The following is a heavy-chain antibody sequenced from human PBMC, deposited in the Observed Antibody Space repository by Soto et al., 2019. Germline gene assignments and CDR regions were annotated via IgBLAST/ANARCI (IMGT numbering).Heavy chain of an antibody. J-gene: IGHJ6*01. Sequence: QVQLVESGGGVVQPGRSLRLSCAASGFTFSSYAMHWVRQAPGKGLEWVAVISYDGSNKYYADSVKGRFTISRDNSKNTLFLQMNSLRAEDTAVYYCARDRGGGRYRRYLNYPTPYYYYGMDVW. CDR1: GFTFSSYA. D-gene: IGHD6-19*01. CDR3: ARDRGGGRYRRYLNYPTPYYYYGMDV. CDR2: ISYDGSNK. V-gene: IGHV3-30-3*01.